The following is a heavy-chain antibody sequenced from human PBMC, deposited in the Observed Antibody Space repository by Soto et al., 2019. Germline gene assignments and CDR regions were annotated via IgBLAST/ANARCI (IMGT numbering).Heavy chain of an antibody. D-gene: IGHD1-26*01. CDR2: IYYSGST. CDR1: GGSISSGGYY. CDR3: ARGSYFSIGFDY. Sequence: SETLSLTCTVSGGSISSGGYYWSWIRQHPGKGREWIGYIYYSGSTYYNPSLKSRVTISVDTSKNQFSLKLSSVTAADTAVYYCARGSYFSIGFDYWGQGTLVTV. V-gene: IGHV4-31*03. J-gene: IGHJ4*02.